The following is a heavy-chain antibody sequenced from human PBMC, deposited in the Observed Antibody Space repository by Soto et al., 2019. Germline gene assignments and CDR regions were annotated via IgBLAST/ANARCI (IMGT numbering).Heavy chain of an antibody. CDR2: ISSSSSTI. J-gene: IGHJ4*02. V-gene: IGHV3-48*01. D-gene: IGHD6-19*01. CDR3: RLGVTMAVAGTLENY. CDR1: GFTFSSYS. Sequence: GGSLRLSCAASGFTFSSYSMNWVRQAPGKGLEWVSYISSSSSTIYYADSVKGGFTISRDNAKNSLYLQMNSLRAEDTAVYYCRLGVTMAVAGTLENYWGQGTLVTVSS.